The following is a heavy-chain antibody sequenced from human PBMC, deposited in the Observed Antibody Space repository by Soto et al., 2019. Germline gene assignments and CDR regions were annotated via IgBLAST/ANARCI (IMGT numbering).Heavy chain of an antibody. J-gene: IGHJ4*02. CDR2: ISGSGGST. V-gene: IGHV3-23*01. CDR1: GFTFSSYA. CDR3: ANLPAENGEPFDY. Sequence: GGSLRLSCAASGFTFSSYAMSWVRQAPGKGLEWVSAISGSGGSTCYADSVKGRFTISRDNSKNTLYLQMNSLRAEDTAVYYCANLPAENGEPFDYWGQGTLVTVSS.